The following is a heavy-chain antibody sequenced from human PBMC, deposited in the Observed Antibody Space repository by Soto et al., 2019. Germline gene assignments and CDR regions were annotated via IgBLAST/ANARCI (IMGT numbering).Heavy chain of an antibody. CDR1: GYTFTSYD. CDR3: ARADDYYDSSGYYSGNY. V-gene: IGHV1-8*01. Sequence: ASVKVSCKASGYTFTSYDIKWVRQATGQGLEWMGWMNPNSGNTGYAQKFQGRVTMTRNTSISTAYMELSSLRSEDTAVYYCARADDYYDSSGYYSGNYWGQGTLVTVYS. J-gene: IGHJ4*02. CDR2: MNPNSGNT. D-gene: IGHD3-22*01.